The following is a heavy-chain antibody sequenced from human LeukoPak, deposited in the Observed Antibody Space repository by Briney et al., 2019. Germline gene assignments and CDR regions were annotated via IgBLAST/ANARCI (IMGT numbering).Heavy chain of an antibody. J-gene: IGHJ5*02. CDR3: ATVGWVFGVVPPDGWFDP. V-gene: IGHV4-59*01. CDR1: GFSISSYY. D-gene: IGHD3-3*01. Sequence: PSETLSLTCAVSGFSISSYYWSWIRQPPGKGLEWVGDIYDSGSTNYNPSLKRRGTISLNTSKNQCVLKLSYSTAADTAVDYFATVGWVFGVVPPDGWFDPWGQGTLVIVSS. CDR2: IYDSGST.